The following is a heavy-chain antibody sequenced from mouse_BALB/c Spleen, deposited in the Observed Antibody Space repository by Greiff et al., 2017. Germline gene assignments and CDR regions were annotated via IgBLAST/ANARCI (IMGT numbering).Heavy chain of an antibody. CDR3: AREGVWGNMITNY. CDR1: GYSFTGYF. CDR2: INPYNGDT. Sequence: DVKLQESGAELVKPGASVKISCKASGYSFTGYFMNWVMQSHGKSLEWIGRINPYNGDTFYNQKFKGKATLTVDKSSSTAHMELRSLASEDSAVYYCAREGVWGNMITNYWGQGTTLTVSS. D-gene: IGHD2-4*01. V-gene: IGHV1-20*02. J-gene: IGHJ2*01.